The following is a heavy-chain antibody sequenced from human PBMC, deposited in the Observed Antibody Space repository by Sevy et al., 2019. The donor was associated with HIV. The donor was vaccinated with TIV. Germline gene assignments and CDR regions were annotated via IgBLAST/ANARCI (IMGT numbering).Heavy chain of an antibody. CDR2: LSFGCGKI. Sequence: GGSLRLSCAASGFAFYEYSMGWIRQAPGKGLEWVATLSFGCGKINYADSVKGRFTISRDNSKNSFYLQMDNLRVEDTALYYCAREGCSRPHDYWGQGTRVTVSS. D-gene: IGHD2-8*01. CDR3: AREGCSRPHDY. J-gene: IGHJ4*02. CDR1: GFAFYEYS. V-gene: IGHV3-23*01.